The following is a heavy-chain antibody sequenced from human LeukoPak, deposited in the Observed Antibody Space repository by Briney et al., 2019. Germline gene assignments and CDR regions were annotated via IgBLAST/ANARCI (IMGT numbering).Heavy chain of an antibody. CDR1: GFTFSSYW. J-gene: IGHJ6*02. CDR2: IKEDGSEK. V-gene: IGHV3-7*01. D-gene: IGHD3-10*01. Sequence: GGSLRLSCAASGFTFSSYWMSWVRQAPGEGLEWVANIKEDGSEKYYVDSVKGRFTISRDNAKNSLYLQMNSLRAEDTAVYYCARDSYGSGSCMDVWGQGTTVTVSS. CDR3: ARDSYGSGSCMDV.